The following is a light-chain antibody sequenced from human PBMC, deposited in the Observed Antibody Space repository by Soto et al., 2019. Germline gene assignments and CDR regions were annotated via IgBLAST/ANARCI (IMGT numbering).Light chain of an antibody. V-gene: IGKV1-6*01. Sequence: AIQLTQSPSSLSASVGDRVTITCRASQGIRNDLGWYQQKPGKAPKLLIYAASSLQSGVPSRFSGSASGTDFTLTISSLQPEDFATYYCQQYYSYSWTFGQGTKVDIK. J-gene: IGKJ1*01. CDR2: AAS. CDR3: QQYYSYSWT. CDR1: QGIRND.